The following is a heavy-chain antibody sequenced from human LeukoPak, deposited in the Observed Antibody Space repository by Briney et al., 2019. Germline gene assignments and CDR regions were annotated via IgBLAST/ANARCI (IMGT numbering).Heavy chain of an antibody. CDR2: ISWDGGST. CDR3: ARDWGRDGYNYAFDI. Sequence: GSLRLSCAASGFTFDDYAMHWVRQAPGKGLEWVSLISWDGGSTYYADSVKGRFTISRDNSKNSLYLQMNSLRAEDTAVYYCARDWGRDGYNYAFDIWGQGTMVTVSS. V-gene: IGHV3-43D*03. CDR1: GFTFDDYA. J-gene: IGHJ3*02. D-gene: IGHD5-24*01.